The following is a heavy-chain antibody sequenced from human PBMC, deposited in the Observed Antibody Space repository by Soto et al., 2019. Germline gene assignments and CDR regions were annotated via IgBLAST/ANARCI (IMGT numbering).Heavy chain of an antibody. CDR2: ISSSSSYI. CDR3: ASQIGIAVAGNTYYYYYGLDV. V-gene: IGHV3-21*01. J-gene: IGHJ6*02. D-gene: IGHD6-19*01. Sequence: GGSLRLSCAASGFTFSSYSMNWVRQAPGKGLEWVSSISSSSSYIYYADSVKGRFTISRDNAKNSLYLQMNSLRAEDTAVYYCASQIGIAVAGNTYYYYYGLDVWGQGTTVXVSS. CDR1: GFTFSSYS.